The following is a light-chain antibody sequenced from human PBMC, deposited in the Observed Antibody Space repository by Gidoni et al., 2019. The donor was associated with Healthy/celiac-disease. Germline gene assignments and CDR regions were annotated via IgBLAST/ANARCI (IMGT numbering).Light chain of an antibody. V-gene: IGKV3-11*01. CDR2: DAS. CDR3: QQRSNWPPA. Sequence: NVWTQYPATLALSPGERATLPCRASQGVSSYLAWYQQKPGQAPRLLIYDASNRATVIPARFSGSGSWPDFTPSIRSLGPEDFAVYYCQQRSNWPPAFGQGTRLEIK. CDR1: QGVSSY. J-gene: IGKJ5*01.